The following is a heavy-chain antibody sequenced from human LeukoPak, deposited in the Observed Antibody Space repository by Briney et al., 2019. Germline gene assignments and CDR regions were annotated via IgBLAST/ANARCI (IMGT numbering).Heavy chain of an antibody. CDR2: ISAYTGNT. D-gene: IGHD1-26*01. Sequence: ASVKVSCTASGYTFTSYGINWVRQAPGQGLEWMGWISAYTGNTNYAQNLQGRVTMTTDTSTSTAYMELRSLRSDDTAVYYCARSTAGELPHYWGQGTLVTVSS. V-gene: IGHV1-18*01. J-gene: IGHJ4*02. CDR3: ARSTAGELPHY. CDR1: GYTFTSYG.